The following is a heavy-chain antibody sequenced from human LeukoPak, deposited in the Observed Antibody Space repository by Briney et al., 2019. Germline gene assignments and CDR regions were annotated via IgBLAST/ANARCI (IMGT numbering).Heavy chain of an antibody. CDR1: GYSISSGYY. J-gene: IGHJ5*02. V-gene: IGHV4-38-2*01. D-gene: IGHD4-17*01. CDR3: ATGGRYGEEDWFDP. CDR2: IYHSGST. Sequence: SETLSLTCAVSGYSISSGYYWGWIRQPPGKGLEWIGSIYHSGSTNYNPSLKSRVTMSVDTSKNQFSLKLSSVTAADTAVYYCATGGRYGEEDWFDPWGQGTLVTVSS.